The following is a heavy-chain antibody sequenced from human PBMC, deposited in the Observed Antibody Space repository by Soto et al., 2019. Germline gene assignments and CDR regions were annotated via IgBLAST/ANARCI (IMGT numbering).Heavy chain of an antibody. J-gene: IGHJ6*02. D-gene: IGHD5-12*01. Sequence: GESLKISCKGSGYSFTSYWIGWVRQMPGKGLEWMGIIYPGDSDTRYSPSFQGQVTISADKSISTAYLQWSSLKASDTAMYYCARPRRDGYNNYYYYGMDVWGQGTTVTVSS. V-gene: IGHV5-51*01. CDR3: ARPRRDGYNNYYYYGMDV. CDR2: IYPGDSDT. CDR1: GYSFTSYW.